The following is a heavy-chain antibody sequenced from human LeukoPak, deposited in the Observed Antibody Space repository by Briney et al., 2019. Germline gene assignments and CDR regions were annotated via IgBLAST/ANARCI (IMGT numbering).Heavy chain of an antibody. CDR3: TRERPDSRNLDS. Sequence: GGSLRLSCAASGFTFSGPAMHWVRQAPGKGLEWVSITYSGDTTYYADSVKGRFIISRDDSKNTLSLQMNDLRVEDTAVYYCTRERPDSRNLDSWGRGALVTVSS. CDR2: TYSGDTT. V-gene: IGHV3-66*01. D-gene: IGHD1-14*01. J-gene: IGHJ4*02. CDR1: GFTFSGPA.